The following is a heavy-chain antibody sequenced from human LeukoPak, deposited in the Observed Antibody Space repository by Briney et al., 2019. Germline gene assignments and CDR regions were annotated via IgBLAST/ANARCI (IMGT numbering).Heavy chain of an antibody. J-gene: IGHJ4*02. CDR1: GYSISGGYF. V-gene: IGHV4-38-2*01. CDR2: TAHRGST. D-gene: IGHD6-19*01. CDR3: ARVTRNSGWFFDY. Sequence: SETLSLTCDVSGYSISGGYFWGWIRQPPGMGLEWIGSTAHRGSTYYNPSLKGRVSISIDGSKNQFSLSLTSVTAADTAIYYCARVTRNSGWFFDYWGQGNLATVSS.